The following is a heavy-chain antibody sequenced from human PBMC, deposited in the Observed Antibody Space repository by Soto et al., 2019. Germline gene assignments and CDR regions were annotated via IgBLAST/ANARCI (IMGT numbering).Heavy chain of an antibody. CDR3: ARHFDSSGYYPDY. Sequence: GESLKISCQGSGYRFTSYWIAWVRQMPGKGLEWVGIIYPDDSDIKYSPSFQGQVTISADRSNSTAYLQWRSLRASDTAMYFCARHFDSSGYYPDYWGQGTQATVSS. CDR1: GYRFTSYW. V-gene: IGHV5-51*01. CDR2: IYPDDSDI. J-gene: IGHJ4*02. D-gene: IGHD3-22*01.